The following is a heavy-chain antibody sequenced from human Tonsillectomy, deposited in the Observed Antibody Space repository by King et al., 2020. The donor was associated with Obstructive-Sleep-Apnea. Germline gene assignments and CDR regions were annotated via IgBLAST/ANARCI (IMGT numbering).Heavy chain of an antibody. CDR3: ASSNSYSGDYFYFDY. CDR2: IDPSDSYT. V-gene: IGHV5-10-1*03. Sequence: EVQLQESGAEVKKPGESLRISCKVSGYSFPSYWISWVRQMHGKGLEWMGRIDPSDSYTNYSPSFQGHVTISADKSISTAYLQWSSLKASDTAMYYCASSNSYSGDYFYFDYWGQGTLVTVSS. D-gene: IGHD2-21*02. CDR1: GYSFPSYW. J-gene: IGHJ4*02.